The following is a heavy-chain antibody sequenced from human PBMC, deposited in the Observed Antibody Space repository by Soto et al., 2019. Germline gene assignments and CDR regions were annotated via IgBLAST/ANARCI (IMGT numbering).Heavy chain of an antibody. Sequence: QVQLVQSGAEVKKPGSSVKVSCKASGGTFSSYAISWVRQAPGQGLEWMGGIIPIFGTANYAQKFQGRVTITADESTSTAYMELSSLRSEDTAVYCCARGGYCSGGSCYSHPFDYWGQGTLVTVSS. J-gene: IGHJ4*02. CDR2: IIPIFGTA. V-gene: IGHV1-69*12. CDR3: ARGGYCSGGSCYSHPFDY. D-gene: IGHD2-15*01. CDR1: GGTFSSYA.